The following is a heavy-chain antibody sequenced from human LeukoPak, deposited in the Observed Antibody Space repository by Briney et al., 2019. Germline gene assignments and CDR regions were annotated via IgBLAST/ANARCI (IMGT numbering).Heavy chain of an antibody. CDR2: IYTSGST. D-gene: IGHD4-17*01. V-gene: IGHV4-4*08. CDR1: GGSISSYY. Sequence: PSETLSLTCTVSGGSISSYYWSWIRQPPGKGLEWIGRIYTSGSTNYNPSLKSRVTISVDTSKNQFSLKLSSVTAADTAVYYCAREPDYGVTGAFDIWGQGTMVTVSS. CDR3: AREPDYGVTGAFDI. J-gene: IGHJ3*02.